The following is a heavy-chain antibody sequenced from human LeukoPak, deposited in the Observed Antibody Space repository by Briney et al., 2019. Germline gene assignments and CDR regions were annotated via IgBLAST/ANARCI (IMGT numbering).Heavy chain of an antibody. CDR3: ARARRQLVRGWGY. D-gene: IGHD1-1*01. Sequence: SETLSLTCAVYGGSFTGYYWSWIRQPPGKGLEWIGEINHSGSTNYNPSLKSRVTISLDTSKNQFSPKLSSVTAADTAVYYCARARRQLVRGWGYWGQGTLVTVSS. CDR2: INHSGST. CDR1: GGSFTGYY. J-gene: IGHJ4*02. V-gene: IGHV4-34*01.